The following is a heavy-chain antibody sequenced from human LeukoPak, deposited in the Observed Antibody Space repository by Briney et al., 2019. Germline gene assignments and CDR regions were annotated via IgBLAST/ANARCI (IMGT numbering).Heavy chain of an antibody. V-gene: IGHV4-39*07. CDR3: ARGLKGYDILTGSRPHRKNWFDP. D-gene: IGHD3-9*01. CDR2: IYYSGST. CDR1: GGSISSSSYY. J-gene: IGHJ5*02. Sequence: SETLSLTCTVSGGSISSSSYYWGWIRQPPGKGLEWIGSIYYSGSTYYNPSLKSRVTISVDTSKNQFSLKLSSVTAADTAVYYCARGLKGYDILTGSRPHRKNWFDPWGQGTLVTVSS.